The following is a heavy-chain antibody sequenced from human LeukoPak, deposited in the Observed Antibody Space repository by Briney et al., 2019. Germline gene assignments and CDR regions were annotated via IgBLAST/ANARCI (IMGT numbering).Heavy chain of an antibody. Sequence: SETLSLTCTVSGGSVSSGTYYWSWIRQPPGKGLEWIGEINHSGSTNYNPSLKSRVTISVDTSKNQFSLKLSSVTAADTAVYYCARGSLRWETVRYFDWLPIGGFDYWGQGTLVTVSS. V-gene: IGHV4-39*07. J-gene: IGHJ4*02. D-gene: IGHD3-9*01. CDR3: ARGSLRWETVRYFDWLPIGGFDY. CDR2: INHSGST. CDR1: GGSVSSGTYY.